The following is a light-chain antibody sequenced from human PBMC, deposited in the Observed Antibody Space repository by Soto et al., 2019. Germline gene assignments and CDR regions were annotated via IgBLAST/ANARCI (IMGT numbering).Light chain of an antibody. Sequence: QSALTQPPSVSGAPGKRVTISCTGSSSNIGAGYDVHWYQQLPGTGPKLLISGNSNRPSGVPDRFSGSRSGTSASLAITGLQAEDEADYYCQSHDSSLSAYVFGTGTKVTVL. J-gene: IGLJ1*01. CDR3: QSHDSSLSAYV. CDR2: GNS. V-gene: IGLV1-40*01. CDR1: SSNIGAGYD.